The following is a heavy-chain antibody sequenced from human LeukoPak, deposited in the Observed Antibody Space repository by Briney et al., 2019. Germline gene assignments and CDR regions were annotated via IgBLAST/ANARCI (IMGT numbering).Heavy chain of an antibody. CDR3: GKTTAGYSSGQKPAWPVDY. J-gene: IGHJ4*02. V-gene: IGHV3-23*01. CDR2: IFGSGGSP. Sequence: GGSLRLSCEASGFTFGSFAMYWVRQAPGKGLDWIAGIFGSGGSPHYADSVRGRFTISRDNSKNTVYLQINSLRAEDTAVYYCGKTTAGYSSGQKPAWPVDYWGQGTLVTVSS. D-gene: IGHD5-18*01. CDR1: GFTFGSFA.